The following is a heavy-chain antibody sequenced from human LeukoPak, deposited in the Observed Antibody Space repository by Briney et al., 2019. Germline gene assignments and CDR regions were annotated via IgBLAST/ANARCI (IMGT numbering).Heavy chain of an antibody. CDR2: IYYSGST. CDR1: GGSISSSSYY. D-gene: IGHD6-19*01. V-gene: IGHV4-39*01. J-gene: IGHJ4*02. Sequence: SETLSLTCTVSGGSISSSSYYWGWIRQPPGKGLEWIGSIYYSGSTYYNPSLKSRVTISVDTSKNQFSLKLSSVTAADTAVYYCARQSLIAVAGTKRVGYYFDYWGQGTLVTVSS. CDR3: ARQSLIAVAGTKRVGYYFDY.